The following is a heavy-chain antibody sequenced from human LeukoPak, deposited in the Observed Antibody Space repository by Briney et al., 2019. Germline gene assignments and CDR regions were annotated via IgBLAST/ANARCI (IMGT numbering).Heavy chain of an antibody. CDR2: IYTSGST. D-gene: IGHD2-2*02. J-gene: IGHJ5*02. V-gene: IGHV4-61*02. Sequence: PSQTLSLTCTVSGGSISSGSYYWSWIRQPAGKGLEWIGRIYTSGSTNYNPSLKSRVTISVDTSKNQFSLKLSSVTAADTAVYYCARGPVVPAAIPQGWFDPWGQGTLVTVSS. CDR3: ARGPVVPAAIPQGWFDP. CDR1: GGSISSGSYY.